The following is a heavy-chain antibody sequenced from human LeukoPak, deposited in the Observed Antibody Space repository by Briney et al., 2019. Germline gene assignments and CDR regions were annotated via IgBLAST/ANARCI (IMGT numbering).Heavy chain of an antibody. V-gene: IGHV3-49*02. D-gene: IGHD4-23*01. CDR3: TRDSDYGGAFDI. CDR2: IRSKAYGGTT. J-gene: IGHJ3*02. Sequence: WVRQPPGKGLEWVGFIRSKAYGGTTEYAASVKGRFTISRDDSKSIAYLQMNSLKTEGTAVYYCTRDSDYGGAFDIWGQGTMVTVSS.